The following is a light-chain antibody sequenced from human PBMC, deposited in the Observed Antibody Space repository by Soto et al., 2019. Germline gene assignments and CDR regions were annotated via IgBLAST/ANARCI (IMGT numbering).Light chain of an antibody. Sequence: AIRMTQSPSSFSASTGDRVTITCRASQGISSYLAWYQQQPGKAPKLLIYDASTLQSGVPSRLSGSGSGTDFTLTIICLQAEDFATYYCQQYYSYPTWTFGQGTKVEIK. J-gene: IGKJ1*01. V-gene: IGKV1-8*01. CDR2: DAS. CDR1: QGISSY. CDR3: QQYYSYPTWT.